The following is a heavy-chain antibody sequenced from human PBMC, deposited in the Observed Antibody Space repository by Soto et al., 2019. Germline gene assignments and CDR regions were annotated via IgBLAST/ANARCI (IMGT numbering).Heavy chain of an antibody. D-gene: IGHD2-2*01. J-gene: IGHJ4*02. Sequence: SETLSLTCTVSGGPIGSGGYYWTWIRQHPVKGLEWIGYIYYSGSTYYNPSLRGRVVISVDTSKNEFSLKLNSVSAADTAVYFCAREFPSSTGFFDFWGQGVLVTVSS. CDR1: GGPIGSGGYY. CDR2: IYYSGST. V-gene: IGHV4-31*03. CDR3: AREFPSSTGFFDF.